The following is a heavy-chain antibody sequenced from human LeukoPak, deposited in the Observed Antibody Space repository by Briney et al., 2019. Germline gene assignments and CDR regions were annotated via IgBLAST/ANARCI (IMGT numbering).Heavy chain of an antibody. J-gene: IGHJ2*01. CDR2: ISSGTT. D-gene: IGHD1-26*01. V-gene: IGHV3-21*01. CDR3: ATERDDAVGGSTAWDFDL. CDR1: GFSFNSNG. Sequence: GGSLRLSCAASGFSFNSNGMNWVRQAPGKGLEWVSSISSGTTYADSVKGRFTISRDNVKNSLYLQMSSLRAEDTAMYYCATERDDAVGGSTAWDFDLWGRGTLVTVSS.